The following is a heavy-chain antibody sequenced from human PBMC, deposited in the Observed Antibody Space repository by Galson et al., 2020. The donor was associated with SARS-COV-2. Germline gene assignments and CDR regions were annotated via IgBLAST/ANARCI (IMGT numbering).Heavy chain of an antibody. J-gene: IGHJ4*02. CDR1: GFTFKDYW. Sequence: GGYLRLSCAPSGFTFKDYWMHWVRQAPGKGLVWVSRINNDGSGTYYADSVKGRFTISRDNARNTLYLQMNSLRAEDTAVYYCARDADGMGGTADYWGQGTLVTVSS. CDR2: INNDGSGT. CDR3: ARDADGMGGTADY. D-gene: IGHD1-26*01. V-gene: IGHV3-74*01.